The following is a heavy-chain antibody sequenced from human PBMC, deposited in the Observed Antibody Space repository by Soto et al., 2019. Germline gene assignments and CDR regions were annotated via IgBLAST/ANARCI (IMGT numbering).Heavy chain of an antibody. CDR3: ARAPAYCGGDCCYVDY. CDR1: GGSISSFY. V-gene: IGHV4-59*01. Sequence: QVQLQESGPGLVKPSETLSLTCSASGGSISSFYWSWIRQPPGKGLEWIGFSYKSGITNYNPALKSRVTISVDMSKDQFSLKLRSVTAADTAVYYCARAPAYCGGDCCYVDYWGQGTLVTVSS. J-gene: IGHJ4*02. CDR2: SYKSGIT. D-gene: IGHD2-21*02.